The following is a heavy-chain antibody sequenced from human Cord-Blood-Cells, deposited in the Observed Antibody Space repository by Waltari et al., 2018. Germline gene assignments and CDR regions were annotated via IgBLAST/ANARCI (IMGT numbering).Heavy chain of an antibody. V-gene: IGHV3-33*01. Sequence: QVQLVESGGGVVQPGRSLRLSCAASGFTFSSYGMHWVRQAPGKGRVLGAFRWYDGSNKYYADPGKGRLTISRDNSKNTLYLQMNSLRAEDTAVYYCARDGMRSGYDLEDYWGQGTLVTVSS. CDR1: GFTFSSYG. CDR3: ARDGMRSGYDLEDY. CDR2: RWYDGSNK. J-gene: IGHJ4*02. D-gene: IGHD5-12*01.